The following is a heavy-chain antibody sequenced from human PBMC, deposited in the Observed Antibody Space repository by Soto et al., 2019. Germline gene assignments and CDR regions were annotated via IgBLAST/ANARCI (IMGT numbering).Heavy chain of an antibody. Sequence: PSETLSLTCAVSGGSISSGGYSWSWIRKPPGKGLEWIGYIYYSGSTNYNPSLKSRVTISVDTSKNQFSLKLSSVTAADTAVYYCARYYDSSGYYYGGAFDIWGQGTMVTVSS. CDR3: ARYYDSSGYYYGGAFDI. D-gene: IGHD3-22*01. V-gene: IGHV4-61*08. CDR1: GGSISSGGYS. CDR2: IYYSGST. J-gene: IGHJ3*02.